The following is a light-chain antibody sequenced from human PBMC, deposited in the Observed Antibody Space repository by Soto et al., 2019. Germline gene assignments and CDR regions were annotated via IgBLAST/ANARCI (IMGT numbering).Light chain of an antibody. V-gene: IGLV2-8*01. CDR2: EVN. CDR1: NSDVGGYDF. Sequence: QSALTQPPSASGSPGQSVTISCTGTNSDVGGYDFVSWYHQHPGKAPKLMIYEVNKRPSGVPDRFSGSKSGNTASLTVSGLQAEDEASYYCSSFAGSNNVLFGGGTQLTVL. J-gene: IGLJ7*01. CDR3: SSFAGSNNVL.